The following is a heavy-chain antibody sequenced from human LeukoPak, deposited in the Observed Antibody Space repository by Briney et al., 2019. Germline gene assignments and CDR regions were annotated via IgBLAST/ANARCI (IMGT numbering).Heavy chain of an antibody. D-gene: IGHD3-9*01. Sequence: SGPTLVNPTQTLTLTCTYSGFSLRTSGISMSWIRQPPGKDLEWLTRIAWDDGKYYNTSLKPRLTISMDTSENQVVLTMTSMDPVDTATYYCARGIVDHYDTTGYHPSFAHWGQGTLGTVSS. V-gene: IGHV2-70*11. CDR3: ARGIVDHYDTTGYHPSFAH. CDR1: GFSLRTSGIS. CDR2: IAWDDGK. J-gene: IGHJ4*02.